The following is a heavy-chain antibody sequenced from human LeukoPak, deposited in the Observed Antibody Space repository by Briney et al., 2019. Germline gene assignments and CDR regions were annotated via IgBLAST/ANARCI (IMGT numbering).Heavy chain of an antibody. J-gene: IGHJ3*02. V-gene: IGHV4-4*07. Sequence: SETLSLTCTVSGGSISSYYWSWIRQPAGKGLEWIGRIYTSGSTNYNPPLKSRVTISVDKSKNQFSLKLSSVTAADTAVYYCARATGSSSASSHSFDIWGQGTMVTVSS. D-gene: IGHD2-2*01. CDR3: ARATGSSSASSHSFDI. CDR1: GGSISSYY. CDR2: IYTSGST.